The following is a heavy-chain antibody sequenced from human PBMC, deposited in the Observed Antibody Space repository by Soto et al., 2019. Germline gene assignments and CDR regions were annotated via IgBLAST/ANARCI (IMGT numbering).Heavy chain of an antibody. CDR3: ARVGAEYSSSGDPNYGMDV. J-gene: IGHJ6*02. CDR2: INHSGST. D-gene: IGHD6-6*01. Sequence: PSETLSLTCAVYGGSFSGYYWSWIRQPPGKGLEWIGEINHSGSTNYNPSLKGRVTISVDTSKNQFSLKLSSVTAADTAVYYCARVGAEYSSSGDPNYGMDVWGQGTTVTVSS. V-gene: IGHV4-34*01. CDR1: GGSFSGYY.